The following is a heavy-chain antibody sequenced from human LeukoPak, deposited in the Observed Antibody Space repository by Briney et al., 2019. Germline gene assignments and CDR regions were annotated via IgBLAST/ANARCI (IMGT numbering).Heavy chain of an antibody. D-gene: IGHD2-21*01. Sequence: PGGSLRLSCAASGFTFNSYGMDWVRQAPGKGLEWVAFIRSDGSTKYYADSVKGRFTISRDNSKNTVYLQMNSLRAEDTAVYYCAKDDSKAYFDYWGQGNLVTVSS. V-gene: IGHV3-30*02. J-gene: IGHJ4*02. CDR3: AKDDSKAYFDY. CDR2: IRSDGSTK. CDR1: GFTFNSYG.